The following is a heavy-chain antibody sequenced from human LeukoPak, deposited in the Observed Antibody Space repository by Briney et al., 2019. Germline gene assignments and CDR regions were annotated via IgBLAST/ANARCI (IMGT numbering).Heavy chain of an antibody. CDR1: GFIFSSYA. V-gene: IGHV3-23*01. CDR2: INDGGDYT. Sequence: GGSLRLSCAASGFIFSSYAMNWVRQAPGKGLEWVSAINDGGDYTYYADSVKGRFTISRDNSKNTLYLQMNSLRAEDTAVYYCAKDPPEIYWGQGTLVTVSS. CDR3: AKDPPEIY. J-gene: IGHJ4*02.